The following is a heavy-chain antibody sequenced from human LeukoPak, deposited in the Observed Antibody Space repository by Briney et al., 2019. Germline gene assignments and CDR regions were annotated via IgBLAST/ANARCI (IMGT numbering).Heavy chain of an antibody. J-gene: IGHJ2*01. CDR2: ISGSGGST. D-gene: IGHD4-17*01. Sequence: GGSLRLSCAAPGFTFSSYAMSWVRQAPGKGLEWVSAISGSGGSTYYADSVKGRFTISRDNSKNTLYLQMNSLRAEDTAVYYCAKVYGDYLWYFDLWGRGTLVTVSS. CDR3: AKVYGDYLWYFDL. CDR1: GFTFSSYA. V-gene: IGHV3-23*01.